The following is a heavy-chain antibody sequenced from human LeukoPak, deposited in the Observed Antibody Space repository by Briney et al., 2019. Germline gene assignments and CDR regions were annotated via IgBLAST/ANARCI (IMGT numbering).Heavy chain of an antibody. Sequence: SETLSLTCTVSGGSISSSSYYWGWIRQPPGKGLEWIGSIYYSGSTYYNPSLKSRVTISVDTSKNQFSLKLSSVTAADTAVYYCATSSLFSADVWGKGTTVTISS. J-gene: IGHJ6*04. D-gene: IGHD3-3*02. CDR1: GGSISSSSYY. V-gene: IGHV4-39*01. CDR3: ATSSLFSADV. CDR2: IYYSGST.